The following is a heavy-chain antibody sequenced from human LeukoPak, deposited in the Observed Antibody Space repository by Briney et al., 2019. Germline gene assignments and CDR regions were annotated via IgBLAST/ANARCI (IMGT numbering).Heavy chain of an antibody. J-gene: IGHJ4*02. D-gene: IGHD4-17*01. CDR2: IYYSGST. CDR3: ARAIYGANLDY. Sequence: PSETLSLTCAVYGGSFSGYYWSWIRQPPGKGLEWIGYIYYSGSTYYNPSLKSRVTISVDTSKNQFSLKLSSVTAADTAVYYCARAIYGANLDYWGQGTLVTVSS. CDR1: GGSFSGYY. V-gene: IGHV4-34*09.